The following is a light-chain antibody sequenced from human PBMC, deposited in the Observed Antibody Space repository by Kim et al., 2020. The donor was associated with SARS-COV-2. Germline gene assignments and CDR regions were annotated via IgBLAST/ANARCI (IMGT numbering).Light chain of an antibody. CDR3: LQHRTYPIT. V-gene: IGKV1-17*01. CDR2: GAS. Sequence: DIQMTKSPSSLSASVGDRVTITCRASQDIGNDLGWYQQNPGRAPKRLIYGASNLQSGVPSRFSGSGSETEFTLTINSLQPEDFATYFCLQHRTYPITFGQGTRLEIK. CDR1: QDIGND. J-gene: IGKJ5*01.